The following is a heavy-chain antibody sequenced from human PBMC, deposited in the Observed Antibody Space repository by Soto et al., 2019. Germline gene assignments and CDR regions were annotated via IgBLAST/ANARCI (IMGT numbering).Heavy chain of an antibody. CDR2: IDPSDSYT. V-gene: IGHV5-10-1*01. J-gene: IGHJ6*02. Sequence: GESLKISCRSSGYSFTRYWISWVRQMPGKGLEWMGRIDPSDSYTNYSPSFQGHVTISADKSISTAYLQWSSLKASDTAMYYCARPVSYYYYGMDVWGQGTTVTVSS. CDR1: GYSFTRYW. CDR3: ARPVSYYYYGMDV.